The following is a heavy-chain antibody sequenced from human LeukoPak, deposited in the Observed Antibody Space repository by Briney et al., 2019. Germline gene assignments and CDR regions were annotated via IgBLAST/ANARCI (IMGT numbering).Heavy chain of an antibody. D-gene: IGHD6-19*01. CDR2: ISGSAFTT. Sequence: GGSLRLSCAASGFTFGNYALNWVRQTPGKGLEWVSGISGSAFTTYYADSLKGRFTTSRDNSKNTLYLQMNSLRAEDTAVYYCAKGRSRDYSSGWYFDSWGQGTLVTVSS. V-gene: IGHV3-23*01. CDR1: GFTFGNYA. J-gene: IGHJ4*02. CDR3: AKGRSRDYSSGWYFDS.